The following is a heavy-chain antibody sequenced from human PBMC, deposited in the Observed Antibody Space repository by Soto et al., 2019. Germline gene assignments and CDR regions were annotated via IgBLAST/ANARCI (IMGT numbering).Heavy chain of an antibody. V-gene: IGHV3-33*01. J-gene: IGHJ6*02. D-gene: IGHD4-17*01. CDR1: GFKFGSYG. CDR3: ARKSGDYAYGMDV. Sequence: GGPQRLSSTASGFKFGSYGMHWVRQAPGKGLEWVAVIWYNGSNKYYADSVKGRSTISRDNSKNTLYLQMNSLRAEDTAVYYCARKSGDYAYGMDVWGQGTTVTSP. CDR2: IWYNGSNK.